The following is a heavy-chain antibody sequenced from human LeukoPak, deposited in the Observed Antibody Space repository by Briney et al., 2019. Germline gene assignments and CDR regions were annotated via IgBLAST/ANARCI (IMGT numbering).Heavy chain of an antibody. Sequence: GESLKISCRGSGYSFTNYWIGWVRQMPGKGLEWMGIIWPGDSDTKYSSSFQGQVTISVDKAIRTAYLQWSSLKASDTAVYYCARQYYDVLTGFYIHFDYWGQGTLVTVSS. J-gene: IGHJ4*02. CDR3: ARQYYDVLTGFYIHFDY. D-gene: IGHD3-9*01. CDR2: IWPGDSDT. V-gene: IGHV5-51*01. CDR1: GYSFTNYW.